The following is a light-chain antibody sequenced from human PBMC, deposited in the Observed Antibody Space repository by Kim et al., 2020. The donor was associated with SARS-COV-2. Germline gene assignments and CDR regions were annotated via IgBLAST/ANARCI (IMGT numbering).Light chain of an antibody. Sequence: VSPGQTASITCSGDKLGDRDATWYQQRPGQSPVVVIHQNRKRPSGIPERFSGSNSGTTATLTISETQAMDEADYYCQAWDSSAGVVFGGGTQLTVL. V-gene: IGLV3-1*01. J-gene: IGLJ2*01. CDR2: QNR. CDR1: KLGDRD. CDR3: QAWDSSAGVV.